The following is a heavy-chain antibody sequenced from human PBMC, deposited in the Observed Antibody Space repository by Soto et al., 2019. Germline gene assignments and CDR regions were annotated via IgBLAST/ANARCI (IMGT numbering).Heavy chain of an antibody. J-gene: IGHJ5*02. Sequence: GGSLRLSCAPSGFTVSSSCLYWVRQAPGRGLEWVSSIYISGSTYYADSVQGRFTISRDNSKNTLYLQMNSLRAEDAAVYYCARGKVGTNPNWLDPWGQGTLVTVSS. CDR3: ARGKVGTNPNWLDP. CDR2: IYISGST. V-gene: IGHV3-66*01. D-gene: IGHD1-26*01. CDR1: GFTVSSSC.